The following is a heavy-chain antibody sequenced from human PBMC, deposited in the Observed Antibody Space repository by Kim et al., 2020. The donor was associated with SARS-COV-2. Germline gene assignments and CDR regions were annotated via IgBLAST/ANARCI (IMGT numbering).Heavy chain of an antibody. J-gene: IGHJ4*02. Sequence: GGSLRLSCAVSGVTVSSYFMSWVRQAPGNGLEWVTLIYSDGRTFYADSVKGRFTISRDDSTNTLDLQMNSLRAEDTAVYYCVRGYSGSNWGQGTLVTGS. CDR3: VRGYSGSN. CDR2: IYSDGRT. D-gene: IGHD6-6*01. V-gene: IGHV3-66*01. CDR1: GVTVSSYF.